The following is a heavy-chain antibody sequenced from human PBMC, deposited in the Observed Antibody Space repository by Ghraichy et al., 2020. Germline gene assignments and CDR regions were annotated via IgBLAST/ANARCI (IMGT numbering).Heavy chain of an antibody. D-gene: IGHD6-13*01. CDR2: ISSSSSYT. V-gene: IGHV3-11*03. CDR1: GFTFSDYY. J-gene: IGHJ4*02. Sequence: GALRLSCAASGFTFSDYYMSWIRQAPGKGLEWVSYISSSSSYTNYADSVKGRFTISRDNAKNSLYLQMNSLRAEDTAVYYCARLSYSSSWFYFDYWGQGTLVTVSS. CDR3: ARLSYSSSWFYFDY.